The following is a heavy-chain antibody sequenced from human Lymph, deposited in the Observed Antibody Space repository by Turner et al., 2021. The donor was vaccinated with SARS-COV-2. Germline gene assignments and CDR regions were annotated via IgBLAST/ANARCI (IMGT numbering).Heavy chain of an antibody. CDR3: ARMWSSSWYFDY. D-gene: IGHD1-26*01. CDR2: IKQDGSEK. J-gene: IGHJ4*02. Sequence: EVQMVESGGGLVKPGGYLRLSCAASGFTFSYYWMSWVRQAPGMGLEWVANIKQDGSEKYYVVSVKGRFTISRDNAKISLFLQMNSLRAEDTALYYCARMWSSSWYFDYLGQGTLVTVSS. V-gene: IGHV3-7*01. CDR1: GFTFSYYW.